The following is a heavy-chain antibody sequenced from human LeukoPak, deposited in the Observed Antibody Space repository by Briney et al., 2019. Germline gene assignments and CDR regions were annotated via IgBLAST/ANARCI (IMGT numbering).Heavy chain of an antibody. Sequence: GASVKVSCKASGYTFTSYDINWVRQATGQGLEWMGWMNPNSGNTGYAQKFQGRVTITRNTSISTAYMELSSLRSEDTAVYYCARDRRPTGIVGASFDYWGQGTLVTVSS. J-gene: IGHJ4*02. CDR1: GYTFTSYD. D-gene: IGHD1-26*01. CDR3: ARDRRPTGIVGASFDY. V-gene: IGHV1-8*03. CDR2: MNPNSGNT.